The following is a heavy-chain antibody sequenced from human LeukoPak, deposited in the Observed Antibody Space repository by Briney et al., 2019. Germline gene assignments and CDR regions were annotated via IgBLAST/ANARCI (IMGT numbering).Heavy chain of an antibody. CDR3: ARSGYSYGYKDY. Sequence: PSETLSLTCTVSGSSISSYYWSWIRQPPGKGLEWIGYIYYSGSTNYNPSLKSRVTISVDTSKNQFSLKPSSVTAADTAVYYCARSGYSYGYKDYWGQGTLVTVSS. D-gene: IGHD5-18*01. V-gene: IGHV4-59*01. J-gene: IGHJ4*02. CDR1: GSSISSYY. CDR2: IYYSGST.